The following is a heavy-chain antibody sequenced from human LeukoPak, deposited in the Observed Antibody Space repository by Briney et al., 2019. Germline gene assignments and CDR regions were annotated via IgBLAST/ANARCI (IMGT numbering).Heavy chain of an antibody. CDR1: GYMFIAYA. V-gene: IGHV1-2*02. Sequence: ASVKVSCKTSGYMFIAYAIQWVRQAPGQGLEWMGWINPNSGGTNYAQKSQGRVIMTRDTSTRTVYMELSRLTSDDTAVYYCARDPLVGNTTEFDYWGQGTLVTVSS. CDR3: ARDPLVGNTTEFDY. J-gene: IGHJ4*02. CDR2: INPNSGGT. D-gene: IGHD1-26*01.